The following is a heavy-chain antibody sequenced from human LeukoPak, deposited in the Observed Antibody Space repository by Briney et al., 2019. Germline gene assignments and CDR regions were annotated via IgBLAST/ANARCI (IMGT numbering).Heavy chain of an antibody. D-gene: IGHD3-22*01. V-gene: IGHV4-39*01. CDR2: IYYSGST. Sequence: SETLSLTCTVSGGSISSSSNYWGWIRQPPGKGLGWIGSIYYSGSTYYNPSLKSRVTISVDTSKNQFSLKLSSVTAADTAVYYCARHYYDSSKGGDFDYWGQGTLVTVSS. CDR3: ARHYYDSSKGGDFDY. J-gene: IGHJ4*02. CDR1: GGSISSSSNY.